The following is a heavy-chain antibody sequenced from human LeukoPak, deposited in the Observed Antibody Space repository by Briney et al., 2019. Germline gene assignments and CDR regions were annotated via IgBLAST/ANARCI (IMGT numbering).Heavy chain of an antibody. D-gene: IGHD4/OR15-4a*01. CDR3: ARGFYGGYYYYCYRDV. Sequence: GESLNISGQCPGYTFTTFWIGWVRQLPGKGLGWIGIIYPVESDTRYSPTFEGQVTISADMSISTAYLQWSRLKDSDTAIYYCARGFYGGYYYYCYRDVWGKGTTVTVSS. CDR2: IYPVESDT. CDR1: GYTFTTFW. V-gene: IGHV5-51*01. J-gene: IGHJ6*03.